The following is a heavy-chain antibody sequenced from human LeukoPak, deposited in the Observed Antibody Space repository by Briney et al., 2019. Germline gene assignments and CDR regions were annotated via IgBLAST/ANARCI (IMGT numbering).Heavy chain of an antibody. V-gene: IGHV3-53*01. CDR1: GFTVSSNH. J-gene: IGHJ4*02. Sequence: GGSLRLSCAASGFTVSSNHMSWVRQAPGKGLEWASIIYSSGTTYYAESVKGRFTISRDNSKNMLYLQMNSLRAEDTAVYYCGSSGTDTRFEYWGQGTLVTVSS. D-gene: IGHD3-10*01. CDR2: IYSSGTT. CDR3: GSSGTDTRFEY.